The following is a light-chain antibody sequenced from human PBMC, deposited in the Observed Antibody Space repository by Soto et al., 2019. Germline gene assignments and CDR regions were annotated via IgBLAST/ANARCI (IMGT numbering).Light chain of an antibody. CDR3: AAGDDSLNGWV. J-gene: IGLJ3*02. V-gene: IGLV1-36*01. Sequence: QSVLTQPPSVSEAPRQRVTISCSGSSSNIGNNAVNWYQQLPGKAPKLLIYYDDLLPSGVSDRFSGSKSGTSASLAISGLQSENGADYNCAAGDDSLNGWVFGGGPKLTVL. CDR1: SSNIGNNA. CDR2: YDD.